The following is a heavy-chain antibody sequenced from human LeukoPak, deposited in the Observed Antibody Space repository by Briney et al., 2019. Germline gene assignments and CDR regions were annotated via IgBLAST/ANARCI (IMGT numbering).Heavy chain of an antibody. V-gene: IGHV3-30*19. CDR2: IWYDGSNK. CDR3: ARDSYSSSWYAQH. CDR1: GFTFSSYG. D-gene: IGHD6-13*01. Sequence: GGSLRLSCAASGFTFSSYGMHWVRQAPGKGLEWVAVIWYDGSNKYYADSVKGRFTISRDNSKNTLYLQMNSLRAEDTAVYYCARDSYSSSWYAQHWGQGTLVTVSS. J-gene: IGHJ4*02.